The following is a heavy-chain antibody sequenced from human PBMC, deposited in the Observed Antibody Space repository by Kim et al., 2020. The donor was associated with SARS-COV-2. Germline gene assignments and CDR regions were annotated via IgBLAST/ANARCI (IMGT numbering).Heavy chain of an antibody. CDR3: ARQGGRFPYVDF. CDR2: IYPSDSET. D-gene: IGHD1-26*01. Sequence: GESLKISCQGSGYTFTNYWVGWVRQMPGKGLEWMGIIYPSDSETKYNPSFQGQVTISADKSITTAYLQWSSLKASDTAIYYCARQGGRFPYVDFWGRGTL. J-gene: IGHJ4*02. V-gene: IGHV5-51*01. CDR1: GYTFTNYW.